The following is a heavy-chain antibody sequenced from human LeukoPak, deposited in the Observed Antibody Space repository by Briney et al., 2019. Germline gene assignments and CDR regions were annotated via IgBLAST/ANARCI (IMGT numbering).Heavy chain of an antibody. D-gene: IGHD2-15*01. CDR2: IKQDGSEK. J-gene: IGHJ6*03. V-gene: IGHV3-7*03. CDR1: GFTFSSYW. Sequence: GGSLRLSCAASGFTFSSYWMSWVRQAPGKGLEWVANIKQDGSEKYYVDSVKGRFTISRDHAKNSVYLQMNSLRAEDTALYYCARVGDCSGGSCYRSYYYYMDVWGKGTTVTVSS. CDR3: ARVGDCSGGSCYRSYYYYMDV.